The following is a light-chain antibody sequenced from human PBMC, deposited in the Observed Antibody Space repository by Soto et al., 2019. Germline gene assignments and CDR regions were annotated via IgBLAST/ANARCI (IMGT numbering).Light chain of an antibody. CDR2: DVN. Sequence: QAVVTQPASVSGSPGQSITISCTGTSSDVGGYNYVSWYQQYPGKAPKLMVYDVNNRPSGVSNRFSGSKSGNTASLTISGLQAEDEADYYCSSYTSSSTLVFGGGTKVTVL. CDR3: SSYTSSSTLV. V-gene: IGLV2-14*03. J-gene: IGLJ3*02. CDR1: SSDVGGYNY.